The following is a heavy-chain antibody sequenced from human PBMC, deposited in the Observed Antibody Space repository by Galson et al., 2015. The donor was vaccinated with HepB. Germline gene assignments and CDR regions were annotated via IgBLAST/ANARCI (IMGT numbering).Heavy chain of an antibody. CDR2: INSDGSST. CDR1: GFTFSSYW. J-gene: IGHJ4*02. V-gene: IGHV3-74*01. CDR3: ARVDYASSGDYYFDY. D-gene: IGHD3-22*01. Sequence: SLRLSCAASGFTFSSYWMHWVRQAPGKGLVWVSRINSDGSSTSYADSMKGRFTISRDNATNTLYLQMNSLRAEDTAVYYCARVDYASSGDYYFDYWGQGTLVTVSS.